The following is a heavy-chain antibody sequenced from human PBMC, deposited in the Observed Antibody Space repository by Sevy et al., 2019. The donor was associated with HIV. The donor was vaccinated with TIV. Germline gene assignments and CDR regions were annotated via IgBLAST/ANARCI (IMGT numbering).Heavy chain of an antibody. CDR3: ARDSTTRPRVLDY. D-gene: IGHD1-1*01. CDR1: GFTFSSFW. J-gene: IGHJ4*02. CDR2: IYFTGNT. Sequence: GSLRLSCAASGFTFSSFWMSWVRQSPGKGLEWIGNIYFTGNTDYSPSLKSRVTLSLDTSKSQFSLTLKSVTAADTAIYFCARDSTTRPRVLDYWGQGTLVTVSS. V-gene: IGHV4-59*01.